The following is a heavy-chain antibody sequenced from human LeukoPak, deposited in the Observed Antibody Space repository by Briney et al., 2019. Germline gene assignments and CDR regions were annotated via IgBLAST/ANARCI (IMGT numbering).Heavy chain of an antibody. J-gene: IGHJ6*03. CDR2: ISSSSSGYI. V-gene: IGHV3-21*01. Sequence: PGGSLRLSCAASGFTFSSYSMNWVRQAPGKGLEWVSSISSSSSGYIYYADSVKGRFTISRDNAKNSLYLQMNSLRAEDTAVYYCAREVVVPAAARHYYYYYYMDVWGKGTTVTVSS. CDR3: AREVVVPAAARHYYYYYYMDV. CDR1: GFTFSSYS. D-gene: IGHD2-2*01.